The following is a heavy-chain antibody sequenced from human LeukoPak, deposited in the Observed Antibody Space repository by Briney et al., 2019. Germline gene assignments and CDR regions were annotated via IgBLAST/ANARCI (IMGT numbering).Heavy chain of an antibody. J-gene: IGHJ4*02. CDR3: ARAHSSSWPMYYFDY. D-gene: IGHD6-13*01. CDR2: INPNSGGT. CDR1: GYTSTGYY. Sequence: ASVKVSCKASGYTSTGYYMHWVRQAPGQGLEWMGWINPNSGGTNYAQKFQGRVTMTRDTSISTAYMELSRLRSDDTAVYYCARAHSSSWPMYYFDYWGQGTLVTASS. V-gene: IGHV1-2*02.